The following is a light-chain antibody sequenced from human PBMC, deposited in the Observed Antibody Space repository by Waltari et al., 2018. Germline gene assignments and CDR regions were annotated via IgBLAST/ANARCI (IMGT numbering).Light chain of an antibody. J-gene: IGKJ2*01. CDR2: AAS. CDR1: QTISKY. CDR3: QQANSFPYT. V-gene: IGKV1-12*01. Sequence: DIQMTQSPSSVSATLGDNVTLTCRASQTISKYLAWYQQAPGKAPKLLIYAASNLQSEFPLRFSGSGSGTDFTLPISGLQPEDVGTYYCQQANSFPYTFGQGTKLEIK.